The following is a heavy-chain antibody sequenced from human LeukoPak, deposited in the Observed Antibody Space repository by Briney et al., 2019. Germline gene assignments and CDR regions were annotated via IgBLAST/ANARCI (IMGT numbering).Heavy chain of an antibody. D-gene: IGHD5-18*01. Sequence: PGGSLRLSCAASGFTFSGYAIHWVRQAPGKGLEWVAVISYDGSNKFYADSVKGRFTISRDNAKNTLYLQMNSLRAEDTAVYYCARGGGYSYGSFDYWGQGTLVTVSS. J-gene: IGHJ4*02. CDR2: ISYDGSNK. V-gene: IGHV3-30*04. CDR3: ARGGGYSYGSFDY. CDR1: GFTFSGYA.